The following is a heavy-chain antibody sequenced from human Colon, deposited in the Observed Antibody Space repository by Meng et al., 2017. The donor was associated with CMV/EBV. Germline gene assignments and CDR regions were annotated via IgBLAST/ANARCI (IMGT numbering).Heavy chain of an antibody. CDR3: ARGFAVRGVIVLMGWFDP. D-gene: IGHD3-10*01. CDR2: INHSGST. J-gene: IGHJ5*02. CDR1: VTGYC. Sequence: VTGYCWSCVSQPPGKGLEWIGEINHSGSTNYTPSLKSRVTISVDTSKNQFSLKLSSVTAADTAVYYCARGFAVRGVIVLMGWFDPWGQGTLVTVSS. V-gene: IGHV4-34*01.